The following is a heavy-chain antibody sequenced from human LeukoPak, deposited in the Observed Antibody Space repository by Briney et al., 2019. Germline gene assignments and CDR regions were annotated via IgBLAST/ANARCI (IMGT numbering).Heavy chain of an antibody. V-gene: IGHV3-30-3*01. Sequence: GGSLRLSCAASGAASGFIFSGYAMHWVRQAPGKGLEWVAIISYDGSNEYYAGSVRGRFIISRDNSRDTIYLQVSSLRVEDTAVYYCASGYDFWSGYPPAQYSMDVWGQGTTVTVSS. J-gene: IGHJ6*02. CDR3: ASGYDFWSGYPPAQYSMDV. CDR1: GFIFSGYA. D-gene: IGHD3-3*01. CDR2: ISYDGSNE.